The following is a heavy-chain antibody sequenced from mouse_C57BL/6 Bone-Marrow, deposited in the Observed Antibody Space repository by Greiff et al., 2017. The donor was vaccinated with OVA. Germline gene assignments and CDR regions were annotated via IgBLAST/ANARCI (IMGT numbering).Heavy chain of an antibody. D-gene: IGHD1-1*01. V-gene: IGHV1-4*01. CDR2: INPSSGYT. J-gene: IGHJ1*03. CDR3: AHYCYGSSTDWYCDV. CDR1: GYTFTSYT. Sequence: QVQLQQSGAELARPGASVKMSCKASGYTFTSYTMHWVKQRPGQGLEWIGYINPSSGYTKYNQKFKDKATLTADKSSSTAYMQLSSLTSEDSAVYYYAHYCYGSSTDWYCDVWGTGTTVTVSS.